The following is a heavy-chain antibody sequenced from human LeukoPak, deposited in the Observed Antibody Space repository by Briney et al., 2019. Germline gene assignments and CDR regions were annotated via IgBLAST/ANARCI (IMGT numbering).Heavy chain of an antibody. V-gene: IGHV3-33*01. Sequence: PGGSLRLSCAASGFTFSSYGMHWVRQAPGKGLEWVAVIWYDGSNKYYADSVKGRFTISRDNSKNTLYLQMNSLRAEDTAVYYCARDRFEGTTFEEGWFDPWGQGTLVTVSS. CDR2: IWYDGSNK. J-gene: IGHJ5*02. CDR3: ARDRFEGTTFEEGWFDP. CDR1: GFTFSSYG. D-gene: IGHD1-1*01.